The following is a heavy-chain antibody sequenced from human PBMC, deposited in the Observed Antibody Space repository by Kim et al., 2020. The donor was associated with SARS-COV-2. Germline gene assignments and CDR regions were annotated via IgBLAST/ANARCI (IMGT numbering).Heavy chain of an antibody. V-gene: IGHV4-39*01. D-gene: IGHD3-22*01. J-gene: IGHJ4*02. CDR3: ARHVPSSGYYY. CDR1: GGSISSSSYY. Sequence: SETLSLTCTVSGGSISSSSYYWGWIRQPPVKGLEWIGSIYHSGSTYYNPSLKSRVTISVDTSKNQFSLKLSSVTAADTAVYYCARHVPSSGYYYWGQGTLVTVSS. CDR2: IYHSGST.